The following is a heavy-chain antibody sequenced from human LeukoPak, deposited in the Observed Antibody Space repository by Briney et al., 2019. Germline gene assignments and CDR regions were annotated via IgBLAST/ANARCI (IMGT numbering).Heavy chain of an antibody. CDR1: VFTFSSYA. J-gene: IGHJ4*02. CDR3: ASSLDY. Sequence: PGRSLRLSCAASVFTFSSYAMHWVRQAPGKGLEWVAVISYDGSNKYYADSVKGRFTISRDNSKNTLYLQMNSLRAEDTAVYYCASSLDYWGQGTLVTVSS. V-gene: IGHV3-30-3*01. CDR2: ISYDGSNK.